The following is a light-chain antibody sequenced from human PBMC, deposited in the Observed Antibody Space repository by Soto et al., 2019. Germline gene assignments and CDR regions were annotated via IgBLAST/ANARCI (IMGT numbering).Light chain of an antibody. CDR2: DNN. CDR1: SSNIGNNY. Sequence: QSVLTQPPSVSAAPGQTVTISCSGSSSNIGNNYVSWYQHLPGTAPKLLIYDNNERPSGIPDRFSGSKSGTSATLGITGLQTGDEADYYCGTWYTSLSAVVFGGGTKVTVL. J-gene: IGLJ2*01. V-gene: IGLV1-51*01. CDR3: GTWYTSLSAVV.